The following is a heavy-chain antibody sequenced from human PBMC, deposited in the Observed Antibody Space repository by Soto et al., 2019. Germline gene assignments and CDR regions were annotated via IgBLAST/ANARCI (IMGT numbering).Heavy chain of an antibody. CDR1: GFSLSTSGMC. J-gene: IGHJ6*02. D-gene: IGHD1-26*01. V-gene: IGHV2-70*01. CDR2: IDWDYDK. Sequence: GSGPTRVNPTQTLTLTCTFSGFSLSTSGMCGSWIRQPPGDALQVLALIDWDYDKYYSTSLKTRLTISKDTSKNQVVLTMTNMDPVDTATYYCARMSSGSYYDHYYYYYGMDVWGQGTTVTVCS. CDR3: ARMSSGSYYDHYYYYYGMDV.